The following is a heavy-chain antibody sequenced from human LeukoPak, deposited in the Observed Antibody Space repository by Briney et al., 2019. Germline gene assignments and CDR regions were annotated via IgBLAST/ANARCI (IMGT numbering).Heavy chain of an antibody. D-gene: IGHD3-10*01. V-gene: IGHV3-20*04. J-gene: IGHJ4*02. CDR2: INWNGGST. CDR3: ARVKDYYGSGSYYTFDY. CDR1: GFSFDDYG. Sequence: GGSLRLSCAASGFSFDDYGMSWVRQAPGKGLEWVSGINWNGGSTGYADSVKGRFTISRDNAKNSLYLQMNSLRAEDTALYYCARVKDYYGSGSYYTFDYWGQGTLVTVSS.